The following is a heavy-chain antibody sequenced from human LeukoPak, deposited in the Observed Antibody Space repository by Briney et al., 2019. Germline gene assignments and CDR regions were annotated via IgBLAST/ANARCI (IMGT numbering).Heavy chain of an antibody. CDR3: AKGRWGVAATPDDY. D-gene: IGHD2-15*01. J-gene: IGHJ4*02. CDR1: GFTFSSYG. CDR2: ISYDGSNK. V-gene: IGHV3-30*18. Sequence: GGSLRLSCAASGFTFSSYGVHWVRQAPGKGLEWVAVISYDGSNKYYADSVKGRFTISRDNSKNTLYLQMNSLRAEDTAVYYCAKGRWGVAATPDDYWGQGTLVTVSS.